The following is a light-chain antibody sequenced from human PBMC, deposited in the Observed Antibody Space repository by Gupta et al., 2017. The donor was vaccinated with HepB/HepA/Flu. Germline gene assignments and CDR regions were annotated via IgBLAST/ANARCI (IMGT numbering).Light chain of an antibody. Sequence: DIVMTQSPPTLPVTPGEPASISCRSSQSLLHSNGNTFLEWDLQKPGRSPQLLIYLGSNRASGVPDRFSGSGSGTDFTLKISRVEAEDVGVYYCMQTLQTPRTFGGGTNVEIK. CDR3: MQTLQTPRT. V-gene: IGKV2-28*01. CDR1: QSLLHSNGNTF. J-gene: IGKJ4*01. CDR2: LGS.